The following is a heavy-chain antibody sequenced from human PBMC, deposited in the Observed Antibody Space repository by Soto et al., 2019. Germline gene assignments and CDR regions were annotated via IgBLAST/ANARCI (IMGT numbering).Heavy chain of an antibody. D-gene: IGHD6-6*01. CDR2: IYHSGSS. V-gene: IGHV4-4*02. CDR1: GGSISSSNW. J-gene: IGHJ6*02. CDR3: DLDSSSSHGGLYYYALGV. Sequence: QVQLQESGPGLVKPSGTLSLTCAVSGGSISSSNWWSWVRQPPGKGLEWIGEIYHSGSSNYNPSLKSRVTRSVDKSKSQVSLSLGSVTAADTAVYYLDLDSSSSHGGLYYYALGVCGQGTTVTVSS.